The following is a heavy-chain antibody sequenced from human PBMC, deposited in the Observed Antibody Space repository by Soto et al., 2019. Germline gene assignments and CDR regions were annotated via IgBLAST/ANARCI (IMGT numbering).Heavy chain of an antibody. CDR2: ISTYNGNT. D-gene: IGHD6-19*01. Sequence: QVQLVQXXAEVKKPGASLKVSCQASGYSFSDYGIAWVRQAPGQGLAWVGWISTYNGNTNYAQKFQGRVTMTTDTSANTAYMELRSLRSDDTAMYYCARYGYSSGWYLGTGMDVWGQGTPVTVSS. CDR3: ARYGYSSGWYLGTGMDV. V-gene: IGHV1-18*04. J-gene: IGHJ6*02. CDR1: GYSFSDYG.